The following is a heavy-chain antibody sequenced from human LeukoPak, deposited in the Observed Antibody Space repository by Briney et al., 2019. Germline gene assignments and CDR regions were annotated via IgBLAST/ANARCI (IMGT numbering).Heavy chain of an antibody. CDR1: GFTFSSYG. J-gene: IGHJ4*02. CDR3: AKDWGYGYKRPDY. Sequence: GGSLRLSCAASGFTFSSYGMHWVRQAPGKGLEWVAVISYDGSNKYYADSVKGRFTISRDNSKNTLYLQMNSLRAEDTAVYYCAKDWGYGYKRPDYWGQGTLVTVSS. D-gene: IGHD5-18*01. CDR2: ISYDGSNK. V-gene: IGHV3-30*18.